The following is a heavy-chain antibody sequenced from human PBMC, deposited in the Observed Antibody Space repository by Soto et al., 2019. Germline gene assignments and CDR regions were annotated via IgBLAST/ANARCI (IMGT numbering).Heavy chain of an antibody. CDR3: ARDSENYSSSQFYYYYYYMEV. J-gene: IGHJ6*03. CDR1: GYTFTSYY. Sequence: ASVKVSCKASGYTFTSYYMHWVRQAPGQGLEWMGIINPSGGSTSYAQKFQGRVTMTRDTSTSTVYMELSSLRSEDTAVYYCARDSENYSSSQFYYYYYYMEVWGKGTTVTVSS. CDR2: INPSGGST. D-gene: IGHD6-6*01. V-gene: IGHV1-46*03.